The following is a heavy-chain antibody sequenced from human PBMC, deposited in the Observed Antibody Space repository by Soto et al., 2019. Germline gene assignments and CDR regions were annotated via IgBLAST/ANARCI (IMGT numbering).Heavy chain of an antibody. J-gene: IGHJ4*02. D-gene: IGHD6-13*01. V-gene: IGHV3-74*01. Sequence: GGSLRLSCAASGFTFSSYWMHWVRQAPGKGLVWVSRINSDGSSTSYADSVKGRFTISRDNAKNTLYLQMNSLRAEDTAVYYCAREGAAAGTEWDYWGQGTLVTVSS. CDR3: AREGAAAGTEWDY. CDR2: INSDGSST. CDR1: GFTFSSYW.